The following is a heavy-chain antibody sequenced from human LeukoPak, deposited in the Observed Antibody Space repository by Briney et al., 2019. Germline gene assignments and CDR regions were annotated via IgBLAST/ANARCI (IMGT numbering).Heavy chain of an antibody. V-gene: IGHV4-4*09. CDR1: GGSISSYY. D-gene: IGHD3-22*01. CDR2: IYTSGST. J-gene: IGHJ3*02. Sequence: SETLSLTCTVSGGSISSYYWSWIRQPPGKGLEWIGYIYTSGSTNYNPSLKSRVTISVDTSKNQFSLKLSSVTAADTAVYYCAAPQHLTNYDSKTDAFDIGAKGKLVPV. CDR3: AAPQHLTNYDSKTDAFDI.